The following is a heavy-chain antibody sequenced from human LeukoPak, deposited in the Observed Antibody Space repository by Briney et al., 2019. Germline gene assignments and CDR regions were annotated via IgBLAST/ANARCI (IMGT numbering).Heavy chain of an antibody. Sequence: SETLSLTCRVSGASISGYYWSWSRQPPGKGLEWIGHMYYTGGTNYNPSLKSRVSISLDTSKKHFSLKLSSVTAADTAVYYCAGTGLFFDYWGQGILVTVSS. CDR3: AGTGLFFDY. D-gene: IGHD2-21*01. J-gene: IGHJ4*02. CDR1: GASISGYY. CDR2: MYYTGGT. V-gene: IGHV4-59*01.